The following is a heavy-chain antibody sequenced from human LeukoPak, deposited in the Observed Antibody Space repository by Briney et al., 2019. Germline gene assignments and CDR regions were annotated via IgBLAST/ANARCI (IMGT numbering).Heavy chain of an antibody. Sequence: SETLSLTCSVSGGSFNTYYWSWIRQPPGKGLEWIAYMYYSGSTNYNPSLKSRVTISVDTSKNQFSLKLSSVTAAETAVYYCARRPSYYDYVWGSYRHWKNNWFDPWGQGTLVTVSS. CDR2: MYYSGST. J-gene: IGHJ5*02. V-gene: IGHV4-59*12. D-gene: IGHD3-16*02. CDR1: GGSFNTYY. CDR3: ARRPSYYDYVWGSYRHWKNNWFDP.